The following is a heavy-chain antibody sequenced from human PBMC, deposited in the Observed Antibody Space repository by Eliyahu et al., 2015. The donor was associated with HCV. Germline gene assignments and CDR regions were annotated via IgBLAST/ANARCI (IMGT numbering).Heavy chain of an antibody. CDR3: AKDTLTYDSSGYTFDY. Sequence: EVQLVESGGVVVQPGGSXRXXWAASGFTFDVYTMHWVRQAPGKGLGWVSLISWDGGSTYYADSVKGRFTISRDNSKNSLYLQMNSLRTEDTALYYCAKDTLTYDSSGYTFDYWGQGTLVTVSS. V-gene: IGHV3-43*01. D-gene: IGHD3-22*01. CDR2: ISWDGGST. J-gene: IGHJ4*02. CDR1: GFTFDVYT.